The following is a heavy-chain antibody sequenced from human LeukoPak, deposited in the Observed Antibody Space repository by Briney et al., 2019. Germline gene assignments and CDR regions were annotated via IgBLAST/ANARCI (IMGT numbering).Heavy chain of an antibody. CDR2: ISYDGSNK. Sequence: PGGSLRLSCAASGFTFSDYAIHWVRQAPGKGLEWVALISYDGSNKYYADSVKGRFTISRDNSKNTLYLQMNSLRAEDTAVYYCARDSRITMVRGVIPDAFDIWGQGTMVTVSS. CDR3: ARDSRITMVRGVIPDAFDI. CDR1: GFTFSDYA. J-gene: IGHJ3*02. D-gene: IGHD3-10*01. V-gene: IGHV3-30-3*01.